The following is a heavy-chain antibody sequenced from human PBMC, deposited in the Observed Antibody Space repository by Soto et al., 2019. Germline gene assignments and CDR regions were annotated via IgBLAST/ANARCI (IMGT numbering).Heavy chain of an antibody. Sequence: SVKVSCKASGGTFSSCAISWVRQAPGQGLEWMGGIIPIFGTANYAQKFQGRVTITADKSTSTAYMELSSLRSEDTAVYYCARDNWNDVSWYYYGMDVWGQGTTVTVSS. D-gene: IGHD1-1*01. CDR1: GGTFSSCA. J-gene: IGHJ6*02. V-gene: IGHV1-69*06. CDR3: ARDNWNDVSWYYYGMDV. CDR2: IIPIFGTA.